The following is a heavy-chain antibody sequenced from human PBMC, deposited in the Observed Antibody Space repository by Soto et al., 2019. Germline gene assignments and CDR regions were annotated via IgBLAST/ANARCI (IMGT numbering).Heavy chain of an antibody. CDR1: GGNFSSNG. CDR3: AGASDSTWYNWLDP. D-gene: IGHD5-18*01. V-gene: IGHV1-69*01. CDR2: IIPTFGTT. Sequence: QVQLVQSGAEVKKPGSSVKVSCKAPGGNFSSNGIRWVRQAPGQGLEFMGGIIPTFGTTNYAHKFRGRVTITADASTGKAYMELSSLRSDDTAVYYCAGASDSTWYNWLDPWGQGTLVTVSS. J-gene: IGHJ5*02.